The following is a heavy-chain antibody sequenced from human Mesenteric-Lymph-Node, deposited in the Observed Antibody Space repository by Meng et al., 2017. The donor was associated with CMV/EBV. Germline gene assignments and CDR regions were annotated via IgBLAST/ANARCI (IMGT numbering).Heavy chain of an antibody. CDR3: ARERGYYDC. CDR1: GYAFANYG. Sequence: KVSCKTSGYAFANYGVSWARQAPGQGLEWMGWISAYNGDTNYAQKLQDRVTMTTDTSTSTAYMELRSLRSDDTAVYYCARERGYYDCWGQGTLVTVSS. CDR2: ISAYNGDT. J-gene: IGHJ4*02. V-gene: IGHV1-18*01. D-gene: IGHD3-3*01.